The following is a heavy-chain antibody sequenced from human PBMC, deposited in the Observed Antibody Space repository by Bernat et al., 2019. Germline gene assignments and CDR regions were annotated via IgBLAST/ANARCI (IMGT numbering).Heavy chain of an antibody. CDR3: ATDPDCGDYGGGFFDY. CDR1: GFTFSSYE. D-gene: IGHD4-17*01. Sequence: EVKLVESGGGLVQPGGSLRLSCAASGFTFSSYEMNWVRQAPGKGLEWVSYISSSGSTIYYADSVKGRFTISRDNAKNSLYLQMNSLRAEDTAVYYCATDPDCGDYGGGFFDYWGQGTLVTVSS. V-gene: IGHV3-48*03. J-gene: IGHJ4*02. CDR2: ISSSGSTI.